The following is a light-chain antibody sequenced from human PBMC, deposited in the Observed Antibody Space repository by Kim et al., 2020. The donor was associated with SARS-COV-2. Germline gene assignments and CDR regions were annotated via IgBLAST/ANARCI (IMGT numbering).Light chain of an antibody. CDR1: TGPVTSTHY. V-gene: IGLV7-46*01. CDR2: DTS. Sequence: QAVVTQDPSLTVSPRETVTLTCGSSTGPVTSTHYPYWCPQGPGQAPRTLISDTSTTHSWTPARFSGSLLGDKAALTLSGAQPEDEADHYCLLSHSGAWVFGVGTRVTVL. J-gene: IGLJ3*02. CDR3: LLSHSGAWV.